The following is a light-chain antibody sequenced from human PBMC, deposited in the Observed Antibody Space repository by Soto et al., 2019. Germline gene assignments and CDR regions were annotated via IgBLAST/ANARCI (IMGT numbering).Light chain of an antibody. Sequence: IQMTQSPSSLSTSVGDRVTITCQASQDIKNNLIWYQHKAGRAPKLLIYDASTLETGVSSRFSGSGSGTHFTLTISILQPEDIATYYCQQFDSVPCTFGQGTKLEMK. V-gene: IGKV1-33*01. CDR3: QQFDSVPCT. CDR2: DAS. J-gene: IGKJ2*02. CDR1: QDIKNN.